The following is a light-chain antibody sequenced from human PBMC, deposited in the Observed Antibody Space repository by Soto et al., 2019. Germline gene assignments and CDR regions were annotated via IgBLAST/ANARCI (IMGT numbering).Light chain of an antibody. Sequence: EVVLTQSPGTLSLSPGERATLSCRASQSISTNYLAWYQQKPGQAPKLLIYAASSRLTGIPDRFSSSGSGTDFTLTISRLEPEDFALYYCQQYGRTFGQGTRLDI. CDR2: AAS. CDR3: QQYGRT. V-gene: IGKV3-20*01. CDR1: QSISTNY. J-gene: IGKJ5*01.